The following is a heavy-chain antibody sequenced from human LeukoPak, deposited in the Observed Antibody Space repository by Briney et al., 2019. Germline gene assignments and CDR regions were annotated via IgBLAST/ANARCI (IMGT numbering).Heavy chain of an antibody. J-gene: IGHJ4*02. D-gene: IGHD3-22*01. CDR2: ISGSGGST. V-gene: IGHV3-23*01. CDR1: GFTFSSYA. CDR3: AKVGSGYYTSPDY. Sequence: TGGSLRLSCAASGFTFSSYAMSWVRQAPGKGLEWVSAISGSGGSTYYAGSVKGRFTISRDNSKNTLYLQMNSLRAEDTAVYYCAKVGSGYYTSPDYWGQGTLVTVSS.